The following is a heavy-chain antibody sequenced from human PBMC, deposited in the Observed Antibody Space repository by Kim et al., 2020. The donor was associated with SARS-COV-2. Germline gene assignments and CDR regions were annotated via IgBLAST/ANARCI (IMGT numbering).Heavy chain of an antibody. CDR3: GLTNDGSESYFDY. J-gene: IGHJ4*02. CDR2: ISSGGSA. CDR1: GVTFSTNY. D-gene: IGHD3-10*01. V-gene: IGHV3-53*04. Sequence: GGSLRLSCAASGVTFSTNYMTWVRQAPGKGLEWVSVISSGGSAYYAASAKGRFTISRHNSKNTLYHQMNSLGAEDTAVYYCGLTNDGSESYFDYWGQGSLVTVSS.